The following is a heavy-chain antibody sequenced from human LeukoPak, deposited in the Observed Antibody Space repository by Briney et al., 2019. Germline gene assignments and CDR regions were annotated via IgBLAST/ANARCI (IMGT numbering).Heavy chain of an antibody. CDR1: GFTFGSHG. V-gene: IGHV3-33*01. CDR3: ARSQAYSYGYLGH. D-gene: IGHD5-18*01. Sequence: PGGTLRLPCAASGFTFGSHGMHWVRQAPGKGLEWAAVMWYDGSTKYYADSVKGRFTISRDNSKNTLYLQMNSLRAEDTAVYYCARSQAYSYGYLGHWGQGTLVTVSS. J-gene: IGHJ4*02. CDR2: MWYDGSTK.